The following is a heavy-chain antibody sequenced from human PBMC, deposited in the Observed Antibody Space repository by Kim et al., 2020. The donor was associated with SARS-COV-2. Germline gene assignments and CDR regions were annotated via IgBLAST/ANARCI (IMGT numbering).Heavy chain of an antibody. Sequence: KVSCRASGYTITTYGVTWVRQAPGQGLEWMGWINPYNGDTKYPQKFQGRVALTTDTSTNTAFLELRRLTSDDTTIYYCAKDQRGLGDAFDNW. CDR2: INPYNGDT. V-gene: IGHV1-18*04. D-gene: IGHD6-19*01. J-gene: IGHJ3*02. CDR1: GYTITTYG. CDR3: AKDQRGLGDAFDN.